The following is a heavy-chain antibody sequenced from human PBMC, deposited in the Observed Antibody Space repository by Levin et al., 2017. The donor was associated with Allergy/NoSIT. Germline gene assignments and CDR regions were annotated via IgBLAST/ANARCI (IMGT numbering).Heavy chain of an antibody. CDR2: VSSAGTIK. CDR1: GFVFSDYG. J-gene: IGHJ5*01. V-gene: IGHV3-30*18. Sequence: GGSLRLSCAASGFVFSDYGMQWVRQAPGKGLEWVAVVSSAGTIKLYADSVRGRFTISRDNSEDMLYLQLNSLRPEDTAMYFCAKEGSRYISSWFDSWGQGALVTVSS. D-gene: IGHD3-9*01. CDR3: AKEGSRYISSWFDS.